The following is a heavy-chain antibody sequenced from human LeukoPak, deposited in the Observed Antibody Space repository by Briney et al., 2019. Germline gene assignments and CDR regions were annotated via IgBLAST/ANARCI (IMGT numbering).Heavy chain of an antibody. CDR3: ARDYRDSRGYYIWYFDL. J-gene: IGHJ2*01. Sequence: PGGSLRLSCAASGFTVSNNYMSWVRQAPGKGLEWVSVIYSGGSTYYADSVKGRFTISRDNSENTLYLQMNSLRAEDTAVYYCARDYRDSRGYYIWYFDLWGRGTLVTV. D-gene: IGHD3-22*01. CDR2: IYSGGST. V-gene: IGHV3-66*02. CDR1: GFTVSNNY.